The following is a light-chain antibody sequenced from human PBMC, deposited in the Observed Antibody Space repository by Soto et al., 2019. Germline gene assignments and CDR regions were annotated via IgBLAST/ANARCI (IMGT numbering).Light chain of an antibody. V-gene: IGLV4-69*01. Sequence: QPVLTQSPSASASLGASVKLTCTLSSGHSSYAIAWHQQQPEKGPRYLMKLNSDGSHGKGDGIPDRFSGSSSGAERYLTISSLQSEDEADYYCQTWGTGIHWVFGGGTKVTVL. CDR3: QTWGTGIHWV. CDR1: SGHSSYA. CDR2: LNSDGSH. J-gene: IGLJ3*02.